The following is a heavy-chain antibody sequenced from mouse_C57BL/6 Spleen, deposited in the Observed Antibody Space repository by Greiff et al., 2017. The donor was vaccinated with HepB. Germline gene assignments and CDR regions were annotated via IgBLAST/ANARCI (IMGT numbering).Heavy chain of an antibody. D-gene: IGHD2-4*01. CDR2: ISYDGSN. V-gene: IGHV3-6*01. J-gene: IGHJ1*03. CDR1: GYSITSGYY. Sequence: EVQLQESGPGLVKPSQSLSLTCSVTGYSITSGYYWNWIRQFPGNKLEWMGYISYDGSNNYNPSLKNRISITRDTSKNQFFLKLNSVTTEDTATYYCVFYDYDRYFDVWGTGTTVTVSS. CDR3: VFYDYDRYFDV.